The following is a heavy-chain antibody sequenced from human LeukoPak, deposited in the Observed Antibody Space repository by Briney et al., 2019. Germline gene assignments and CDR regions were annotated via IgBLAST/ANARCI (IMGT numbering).Heavy chain of an antibody. Sequence: PSQTLSLTCTVSGGSISSGGYYWSWIRQHPGKGLEWIGYIYYSGSTYYNPSLKSRVTISVDTSKNQFSLKLSSVTAADTAVYYCARVRYCSSTSCPWGQGTLVTVSS. V-gene: IGHV4-31*03. J-gene: IGHJ5*02. CDR3: ARVRYCSSTSCP. CDR1: GGSISSGGYY. D-gene: IGHD2-2*01. CDR2: IYYSGST.